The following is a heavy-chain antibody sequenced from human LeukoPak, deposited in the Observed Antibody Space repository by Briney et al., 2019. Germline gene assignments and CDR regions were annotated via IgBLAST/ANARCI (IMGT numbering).Heavy chain of an antibody. V-gene: IGHV1-18*01. Sequence: ASVKVSCKASGYTFTTYAIHWVRQAPGQGLEWMGWISVYNGNTNYAQKFQGRVTMTTDTSTSTAYMELRSLRSDDTAMYYCARVDAGRYYGHDYWGQGTLVTVTS. CDR2: ISVYNGNT. D-gene: IGHD1-26*01. J-gene: IGHJ4*02. CDR1: GYTFTTYA. CDR3: ARVDAGRYYGHDY.